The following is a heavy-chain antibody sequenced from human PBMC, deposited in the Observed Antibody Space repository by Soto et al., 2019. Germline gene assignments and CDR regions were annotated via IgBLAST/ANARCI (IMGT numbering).Heavy chain of an antibody. J-gene: IGHJ6*02. CDR2: ISAYNGNT. CDR3: ARDGFKDDGMDV. CDR1: GYSFTSYG. V-gene: IGHV1-18*04. Sequence: XSVKVACNASGYSFTSYGIIWVRQAPGQGLEWMGWISAYNGNTNYAQKLQGRVTMTTDTSTSTAYMELRSLRSDDTAVYYCARDGFKDDGMDVWGQGTTVTVS.